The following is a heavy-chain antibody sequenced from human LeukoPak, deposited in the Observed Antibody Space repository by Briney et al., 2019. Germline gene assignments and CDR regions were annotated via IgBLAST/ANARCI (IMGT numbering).Heavy chain of an antibody. Sequence: PGGSLRLSCAASGFTFSSYAMSWVRQAPGKGLEWVSAISGSGGSTYYADSVKGRFTISRDSSKNTLYLQMNSLRAEDTAVYYCAKLGYSSGYYYYFDYWGQGTLVTVSS. J-gene: IGHJ4*02. CDR1: GFTFSSYA. CDR2: ISGSGGST. V-gene: IGHV3-23*01. CDR3: AKLGYSSGYYYYFDY. D-gene: IGHD3-22*01.